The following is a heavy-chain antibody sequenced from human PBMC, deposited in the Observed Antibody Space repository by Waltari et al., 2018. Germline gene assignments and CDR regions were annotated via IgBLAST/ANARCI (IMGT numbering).Heavy chain of an antibody. V-gene: IGHV1-69*02. CDR1: GGTFTSYP. CDR2: IIPILGIA. CDR3: ARVGCSGGSCYSGVPFDY. J-gene: IGHJ4*02. Sequence: QVQLVQSGAEVKKPGSSVKVSCKASGGTFTSYPITWLRQAPGQGLEWMGRIIPILGIANYEQKCQGRVTITEDKSTSTAYVELSSLRSEDTAVYYCARVGCSGGSCYSGVPFDYWGQGTLVTVSS. D-gene: IGHD2-15*01.